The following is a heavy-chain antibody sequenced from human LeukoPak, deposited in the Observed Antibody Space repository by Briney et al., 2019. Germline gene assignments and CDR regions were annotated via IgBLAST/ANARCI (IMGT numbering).Heavy chain of an antibody. D-gene: IGHD4-23*01. CDR3: ATYGGLGAFDI. V-gene: IGHV3-20*04. CDR1: GFTFSSYE. CDR2: ISWNGGST. J-gene: IGHJ3*02. Sequence: GGSLRLSCAASGFTFSSYEMNWVRQAPGKGLEWVSGISWNGGSTGYADSVKGRFTISRDNAKNSLYLQMNSLRAEDTALYYCATYGGLGAFDIWGQGTMVTVSS.